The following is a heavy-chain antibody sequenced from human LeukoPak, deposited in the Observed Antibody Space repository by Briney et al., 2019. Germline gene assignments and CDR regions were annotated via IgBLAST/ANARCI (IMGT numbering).Heavy chain of an antibody. V-gene: IGHV3-48*03. CDR3: ARGITIFGVVIHRGDNWFDP. D-gene: IGHD3-3*01. J-gene: IGHJ5*02. Sequence: GGSLRLSCAASGFTFSSYEMNWVRQAPGKGLEWVSYISSSGSTIYYADSVKGRFTISRDNAKTSLYLQMNSLRAEDTAVYYCARGITIFGVVIHRGDNWFDPWGQGTLVTVSS. CDR1: GFTFSSYE. CDR2: ISSSGSTI.